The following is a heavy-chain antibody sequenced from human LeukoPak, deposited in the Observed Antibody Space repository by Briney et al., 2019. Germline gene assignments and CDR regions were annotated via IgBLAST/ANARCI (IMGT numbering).Heavy chain of an antibody. CDR1: GFTFSSYA. Sequence: TGGSLRLSCAASGFTFSSYAMSSVRQAPGKGLEWVSAISGSGGSTYYADSVKGRFTISRDNSKNTLYLQMNSLRAEDTAVYYCAKVGSIAAAGHGLDYWGQGTLVTVSS. V-gene: IGHV3-23*01. CDR3: AKVGSIAAAGHGLDY. CDR2: ISGSGGST. D-gene: IGHD6-13*01. J-gene: IGHJ4*02.